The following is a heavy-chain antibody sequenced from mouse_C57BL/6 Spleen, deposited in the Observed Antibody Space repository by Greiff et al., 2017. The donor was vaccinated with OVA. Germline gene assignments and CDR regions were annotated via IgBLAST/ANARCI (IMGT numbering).Heavy chain of an antibody. CDR1: GFTFSDYG. CDR3: ARLDNYYFDY. Sequence: DVKLVESGGGLVKPGGSLKLSCAASGFTFSDYGMHWVRQAPEKGLEWVAYISSGSSTIYYADTVKGRFTISRDNAKNTLFLQMTSLRSEDTAMYYCARLDNYYFDYWGQGTTLTVSS. V-gene: IGHV5-17*01. CDR2: ISSGSSTI. J-gene: IGHJ2*01. D-gene: IGHD1-3*01.